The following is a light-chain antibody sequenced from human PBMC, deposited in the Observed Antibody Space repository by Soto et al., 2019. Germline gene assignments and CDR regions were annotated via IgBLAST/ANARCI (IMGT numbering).Light chain of an antibody. V-gene: IGKV3-20*01. CDR2: GAS. CDR1: QSVSSSY. Sequence: EIVLTQSPGTLSLSPGERATLSCRASQSVSSSYLAWYQQKPGQAHRLVIYGASSRATGIPDRFSGSGSGTDFTLTISRLEPEDFAVYYCQQYGSSLWTFGQGTKVEIK. J-gene: IGKJ1*01. CDR3: QQYGSSLWT.